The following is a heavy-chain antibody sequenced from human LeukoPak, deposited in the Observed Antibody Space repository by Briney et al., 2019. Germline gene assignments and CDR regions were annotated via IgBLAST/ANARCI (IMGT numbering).Heavy chain of an antibody. CDR2: IIPIFGTA. CDR3: ARVGGYCSSTSCHGKINFDY. D-gene: IGHD2-2*01. V-gene: IGHV1-69*01. J-gene: IGHJ4*02. Sequence: ASVKVSCKASGGTFSSYAISWVRQAPGQGLEWMGGIIPIFGTANYAQKFQGRVTIIADESTSTAYMELSSLRSEDTAVYYCARVGGYCSSTSCHGKINFDYWGQGTLVTVSS. CDR1: GGTFSSYA.